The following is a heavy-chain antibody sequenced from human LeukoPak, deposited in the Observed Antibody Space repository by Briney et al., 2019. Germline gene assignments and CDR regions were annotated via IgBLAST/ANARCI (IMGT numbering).Heavy chain of an antibody. CDR3: ARWRGGPYDFYRSNDAFDI. V-gene: IGHV4-59*01. CDR1: GGSISSYY. Sequence: SETLSLTCTVSGGSISSYYWSWIRQPPGKGLEWIGYIYYSGSTNYNPSLKSRVTISVDTSKNQFSLKLSSVTAADTAVYYCARWRGGPYDFYRSNDAFDIWGQGTMVTVSS. CDR2: IYYSGST. J-gene: IGHJ3*02. D-gene: IGHD3-3*01.